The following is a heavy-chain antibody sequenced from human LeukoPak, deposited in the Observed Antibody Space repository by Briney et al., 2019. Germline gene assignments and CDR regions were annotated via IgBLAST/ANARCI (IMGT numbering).Heavy chain of an antibody. Sequence: ASVKVSCKASGGTFSSYTISWVRQAPGQGLEWMGRIIPIFGTANYAQKFQGRVTITADESTSTAYMELSSLRSEDTAVYYCAKVERDDILTGSDYWGQGTLVTVSS. CDR1: GGTFSSYT. CDR3: AKVERDDILTGSDY. J-gene: IGHJ4*02. CDR2: IIPIFGTA. V-gene: IGHV1-69*13. D-gene: IGHD3-9*01.